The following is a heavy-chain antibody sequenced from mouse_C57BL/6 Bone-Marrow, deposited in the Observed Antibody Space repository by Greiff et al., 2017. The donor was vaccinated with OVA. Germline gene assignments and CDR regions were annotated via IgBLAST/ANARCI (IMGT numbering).Heavy chain of an antibody. CDR1: GYTFTSYW. D-gene: IGHD4-1*01. V-gene: IGHV1-50*01. CDR2: IDPSDSYT. Sequence: QVQLQQPGAELVKPGASVKLSCKASGYTFTSYWMQWVKQRPGQGLVWIGEIDPSDSYTNYNQKFKGKATLTVDTSSSTAYMQLSSLTSEDSAVYYCAGLGRDYWGQGTTLTVSS. CDR3: AGLGRDY. J-gene: IGHJ2*01.